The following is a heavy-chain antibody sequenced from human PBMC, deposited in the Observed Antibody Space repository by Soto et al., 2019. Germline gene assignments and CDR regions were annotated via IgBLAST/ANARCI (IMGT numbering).Heavy chain of an antibody. V-gene: IGHV3-30*18. CDR3: AKDMGAMAYYYGMDV. CDR1: GCTLSSYG. Sequence: FLRLSCAASGCTLSSYGMHWVRQAPGKGLEWVAVISYDGSNKYYADSVKGRFTISRDNAKNSLYLQMNSLRAEGTALYYCAKDMGAMAYYYGMDVWGQGTTVTVSS. J-gene: IGHJ6*02. D-gene: IGHD5-18*01. CDR2: ISYDGSNK.